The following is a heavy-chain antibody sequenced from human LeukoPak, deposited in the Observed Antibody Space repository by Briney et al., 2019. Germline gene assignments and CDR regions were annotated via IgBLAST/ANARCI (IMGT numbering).Heavy chain of an antibody. Sequence: PSETLSLTCAVSGYSISSGYYWGWVRQPPGKGLEWIGNIYHSGSTYYNPSLKSRVTISADTSKNQFSLKLNSVTAADTAVYYCARRIGSNGSYYFDYWGQGTLVTVSS. V-gene: IGHV4-38-2*01. CDR3: ARRIGSNGSYYFDY. CDR2: IYHSGST. J-gene: IGHJ4*02. CDR1: GYSISSGYY. D-gene: IGHD6-13*01.